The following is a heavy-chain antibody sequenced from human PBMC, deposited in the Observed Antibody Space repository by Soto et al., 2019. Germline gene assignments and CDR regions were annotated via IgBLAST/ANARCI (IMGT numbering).Heavy chain of an antibody. CDR3: ATGGAYDILADHLDY. CDR2: ISPNGDST. V-gene: IGHV1-46*03. Sequence: QVQLVQSGAEVKKPGASVKDSCKASGHTFTNYYMHWVRQAPGQGLEWMGVISPNGDSTNYTQSRQGRVVMTSDASTCTFYVELSSLRSDDTDVYYCATGGAYDILADHLDYWGQGTLVTVSS. CDR1: GHTFTNYY. D-gene: IGHD3-9*01. J-gene: IGHJ4*02.